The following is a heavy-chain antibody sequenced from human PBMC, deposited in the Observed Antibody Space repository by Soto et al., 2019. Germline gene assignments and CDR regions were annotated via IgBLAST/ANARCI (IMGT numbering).Heavy chain of an antibody. J-gene: IGHJ4*02. Sequence: EVQLVESGGGLVQPGGSLRLSCGASGFTFNNYWMHWVRQVPGEGLVWVSRINGDGSFTRFADSVKGRFTISRDNAKNTVHLQMNSLRVEDTAVYYCARVGGGSGNFDYWGQGALVTVSS. CDR1: GFTFNNYW. V-gene: IGHV3-74*01. CDR2: INGDGSFT. CDR3: ARVGGGSGNFDY. D-gene: IGHD3-10*01.